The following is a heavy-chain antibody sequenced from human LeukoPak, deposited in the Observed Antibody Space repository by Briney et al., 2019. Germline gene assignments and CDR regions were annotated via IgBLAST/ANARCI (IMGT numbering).Heavy chain of an antibody. D-gene: IGHD1-26*01. Sequence: GGSLRLSCAASGFTFSSYWMGWVRQAPRKGLEWVANIKQDGSEKYYVDSVKGRFTISRDNAENSLDLQMNSLRAEDTAFYYCARIRWAGGTWAFDCWGQGTLVTVSS. CDR3: ARIRWAGGTWAFDC. V-gene: IGHV3-7*01. J-gene: IGHJ4*02. CDR2: IKQDGSEK. CDR1: GFTFSSYW.